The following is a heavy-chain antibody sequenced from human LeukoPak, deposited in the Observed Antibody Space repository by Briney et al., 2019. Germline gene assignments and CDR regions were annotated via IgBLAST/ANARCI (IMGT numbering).Heavy chain of an antibody. V-gene: IGHV3-30*02. CDR1: GFTFSSYG. J-gene: IGHJ3*02. CDR2: IRYDGSNK. Sequence: GGSLRLSCAASGFTFSSYGMHWVRQAPGKGLEWVAFIRYDGSNKYYADSVKGRFTISRDNSKNTLYLQMNSLRAEDTAVYYCANVYYVILTGPSYAFDIWGQGTMVTVSS. CDR3: ANVYYVILTGPSYAFDI. D-gene: IGHD3-9*01.